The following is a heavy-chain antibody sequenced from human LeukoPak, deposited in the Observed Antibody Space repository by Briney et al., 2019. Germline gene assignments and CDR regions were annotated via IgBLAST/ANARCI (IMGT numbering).Heavy chain of an antibody. D-gene: IGHD5-18*01. V-gene: IGHV3-23*01. CDR3: AAYRQVLLPLES. J-gene: IGHJ4*02. CDR2: IFPSSVEI. CDR1: GFTFSDFP. Sequence: PGGSLRLSCAASGFTFSDFPMIWVRQAPGKGLEWVSTIFPSSVEIHYADSVRGRFTISRDNSKSILSLQMNSLRAEDTAIYYCAAYRQVLLPLESWGQGTLVTVSS.